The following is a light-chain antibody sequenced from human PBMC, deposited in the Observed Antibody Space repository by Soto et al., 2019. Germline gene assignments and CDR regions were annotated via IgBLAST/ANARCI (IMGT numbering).Light chain of an antibody. V-gene: IGLV2-8*01. Sequence: QSALTQPPSASGSPGQSVTISCTGTSSDVGGYTYVSWYQQHPGKAPKVMIYDVNNRPSGVPDRFSGSKSGHSASLTVFGLQAEDEADYYCISQAVSDNPFVFGTGTKLTVL. CDR3: ISQAVSDNPFV. J-gene: IGLJ1*01. CDR2: DVN. CDR1: SSDVGGYTY.